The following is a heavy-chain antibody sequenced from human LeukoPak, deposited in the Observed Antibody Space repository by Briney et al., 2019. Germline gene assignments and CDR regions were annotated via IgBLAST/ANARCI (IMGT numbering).Heavy chain of an antibody. J-gene: IGHJ5*02. CDR3: ARAHYYGSGSLISGWFDP. V-gene: IGHV1-69*05. D-gene: IGHD3-10*01. CDR1: GGTFSSYA. Sequence: SVKVSCEASGGTFSSYAISWVRQAPGQGLEWMGGIIPIFGTANYAQKFQGRVTITTDESTSTAYMELSSLRSEDTAVYYCARAHYYGSGSLISGWFDPWGQGTLVTVSS. CDR2: IIPIFGTA.